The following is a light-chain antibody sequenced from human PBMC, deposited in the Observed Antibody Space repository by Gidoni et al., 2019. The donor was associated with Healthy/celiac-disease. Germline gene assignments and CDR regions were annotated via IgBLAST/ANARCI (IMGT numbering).Light chain of an antibody. Sequence: EIVLTQSPGSLSVSPGERATTTCRASQSVSRSYLAWYQQKPGQAPRLLIYCASSRATGIPDRFSGSGSGTDFTLTISRLEPEDVAVYYCQQYGSSPLTFXGXTKVEIK. CDR3: QQYGSSPLT. CDR2: CAS. CDR1: QSVSRSY. J-gene: IGKJ4*01. V-gene: IGKV3-20*01.